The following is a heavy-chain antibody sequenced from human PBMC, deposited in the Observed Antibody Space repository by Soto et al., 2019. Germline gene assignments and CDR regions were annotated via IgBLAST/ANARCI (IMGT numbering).Heavy chain of an antibody. J-gene: IGHJ4*01. D-gene: IGHD3-22*01. Sequence: PSETLSLTCSVSGYSITGTSYYWGWIRQPPGKGLEWIGSIYYSGSTYYNPSLKSRVTMSVDTSENHFSLKLSSVTAADTALYYCARHNSGYFFDFWGHGTLVTVSS. V-gene: IGHV4-39*01. CDR1: GYSITGTSYY. CDR2: IYYSGST. CDR3: ARHNSGYFFDF.